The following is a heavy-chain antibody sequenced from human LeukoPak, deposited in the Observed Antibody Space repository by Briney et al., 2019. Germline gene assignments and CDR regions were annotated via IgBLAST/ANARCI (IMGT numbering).Heavy chain of an antibody. CDR2: IKQDGSEK. V-gene: IGHV3-7*01. Sequence: PGGSLRLSCAASGFTFSSYWKSWVRQAPGKGLEWVANIKQDGSEKYYVDSVKGRFTISRDNAKNSLYLQMNSLRAEDTAVYYCARGPNRGNYYDSSGYSYWGQGTLVTVSP. CDR3: ARGPNRGNYYDSSGYSY. D-gene: IGHD3-22*01. J-gene: IGHJ4*02. CDR1: GFTFSSYW.